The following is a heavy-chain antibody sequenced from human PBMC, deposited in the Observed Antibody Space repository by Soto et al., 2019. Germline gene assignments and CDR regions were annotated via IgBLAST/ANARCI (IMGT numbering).Heavy chain of an antibody. D-gene: IGHD3-10*01. CDR1: GGSFSGYY. Sequence: SETLSLTCAVFGGSFSGYYWSWIRQPPGKGLEWIGEINHSGSTNYDPSLKSRVTISVDTSKNQFSLKLSSVTAADTAVYYCASSSGSGSHSSLYYYGMDVWGQGTMVTVSS. CDR3: ASSSGSGSHSSLYYYGMDV. V-gene: IGHV4-34*01. CDR2: INHSGST. J-gene: IGHJ6*02.